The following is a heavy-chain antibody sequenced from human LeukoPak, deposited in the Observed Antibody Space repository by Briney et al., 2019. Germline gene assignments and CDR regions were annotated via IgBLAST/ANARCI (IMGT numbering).Heavy chain of an antibody. CDR2: IYYSGGT. CDR1: GGSISSHY. D-gene: IGHD5-24*01. CDR3: ARDLDGINDY. V-gene: IGHV4-59*11. J-gene: IGHJ4*02. Sequence: PSETLSLTCTVSGGSISSHYWSWIRQPPGKGLEWIGYIYYSGGTNYNPSLKSRVTISVDTSKNQFSLKLSSVTAADTAVYYCARDLDGINDYWGQGTLVTVSS.